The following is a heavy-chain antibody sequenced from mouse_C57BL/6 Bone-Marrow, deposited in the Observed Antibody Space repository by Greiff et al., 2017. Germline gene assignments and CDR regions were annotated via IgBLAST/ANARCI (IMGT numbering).Heavy chain of an antibody. V-gene: IGHV1-81*01. J-gene: IGHJ3*01. CDR3: AREGVDDVGFAY. CDR1: GYTFTSYG. D-gene: IGHD1-1*01. CDR2: IYPRSGNT. Sequence: QVQLQQSGAELARPGASVKLSCKASGYTFTSYGISWVKQRTGQGLEGIGEIYPRSGNTYYNEKFKGKATLTADKSSSTAYMELRSLTSEDSAVYFCAREGVDDVGFAYWGQGTLVTVSA.